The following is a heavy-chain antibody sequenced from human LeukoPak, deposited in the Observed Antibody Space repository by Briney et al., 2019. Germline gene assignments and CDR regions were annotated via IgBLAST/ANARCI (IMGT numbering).Heavy chain of an antibody. V-gene: IGHV4-61*02. CDR3: ARDVAAAGTWYFDY. CDR2: IYTSGST. D-gene: IGHD6-13*01. Sequence: SETLSLTCTVSGGSISSGSYYWSWIRQPAGKGLEWIGRIYTSGSTNYNPSLKSRVTISVDTSKNQFSLKLSSVTAADTAVYYCARDVAAAGTWYFDYWGQGTLVTVSS. J-gene: IGHJ4*02. CDR1: GGSISSGSYY.